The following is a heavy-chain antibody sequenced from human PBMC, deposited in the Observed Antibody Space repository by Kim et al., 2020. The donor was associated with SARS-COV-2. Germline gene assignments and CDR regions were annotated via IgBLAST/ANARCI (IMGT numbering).Heavy chain of an antibody. Sequence: GGSLRLSCAASGFTFDDYAMHWVRQAPGKGLEWVSLISWDGGSTYYADSVKGRFTISRDNSKNSLYLQMNSLRAEDTALYYCAKGVAAAGTTQIDYWGQGTLVTVSS. CDR2: ISWDGGST. V-gene: IGHV3-43D*03. D-gene: IGHD6-13*01. CDR1: GFTFDDYA. CDR3: AKGVAAAGTTQIDY. J-gene: IGHJ4*02.